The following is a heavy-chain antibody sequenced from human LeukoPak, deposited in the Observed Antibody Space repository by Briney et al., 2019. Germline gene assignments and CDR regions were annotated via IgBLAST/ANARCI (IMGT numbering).Heavy chain of an antibody. CDR1: GFTFDTYA. CDR2: IGNTET. CDR3: AKDAIRGNGIYDAFDI. Sequence: PGGSLRLSCAASGFTFDTYAMSWVRQAPGQGLEWVSTIGNTETYYADSVKGRFTISRDNRQNTVYLQMTSLRAEDTAVYFCAKDAIRGNGIYDAFDIWGQGTRVTVSS. V-gene: IGHV3-23*01. D-gene: IGHD3-10*01. J-gene: IGHJ3*02.